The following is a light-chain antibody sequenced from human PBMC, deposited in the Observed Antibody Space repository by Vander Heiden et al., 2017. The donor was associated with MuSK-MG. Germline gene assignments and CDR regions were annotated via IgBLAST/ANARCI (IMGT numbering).Light chain of an antibody. V-gene: IGKV1-39*01. CDR3: QQSDSTPDT. J-gene: IGKJ2*01. CDR2: AAS. Sequence: DIQMTQFPSSLSASVGDRVTITCRASQSISSYLNWYQQKPGKAPKLLIYAASSLQSGVPSMFSGSGSGTDFTLTISRLQPEDFATYYCQQSDSTPDTFGQGTKMEIK. CDR1: QSISSY.